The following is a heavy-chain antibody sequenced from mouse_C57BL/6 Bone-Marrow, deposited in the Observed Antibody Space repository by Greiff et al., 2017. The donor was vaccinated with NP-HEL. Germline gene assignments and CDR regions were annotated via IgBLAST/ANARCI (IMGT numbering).Heavy chain of an antibody. Sequence: DVQLVESGGGLVQPGGSLKLSCAASGFTFSDYYMYWVRQTPEKRLEWVAYISNGGGSTYYPDTVKGRFTISRDNAKNTLYLQMSRLKSEDTAMYYCARHSLLLRREGYFDVWGTGTTVTVSS. J-gene: IGHJ1*03. CDR1: GFTFSDYY. CDR2: ISNGGGST. V-gene: IGHV5-12*01. CDR3: ARHSLLLRREGYFDV. D-gene: IGHD1-1*01.